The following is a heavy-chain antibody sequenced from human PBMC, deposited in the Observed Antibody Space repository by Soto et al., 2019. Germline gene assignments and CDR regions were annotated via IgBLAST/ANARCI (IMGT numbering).Heavy chain of an antibody. CDR2: ISAYNGNT. J-gene: IGHJ5*02. Sequence: ASVNVSCKAAGYAFTIYGISWVRQAPRQGLEWMGWISAYNGNTNYAQKLQGRVTMTTDTSTSTAYMELRSLRSDDTAVYYCADVMGYCSGGSCYGWFDPWGQGTQVTVSS. CDR1: GYAFTIYG. V-gene: IGHV1-18*01. D-gene: IGHD2-15*01. CDR3: ADVMGYCSGGSCYGWFDP.